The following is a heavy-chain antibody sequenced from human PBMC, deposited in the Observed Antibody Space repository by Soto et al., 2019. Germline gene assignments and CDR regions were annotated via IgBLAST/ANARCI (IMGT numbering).Heavy chain of an antibody. CDR3: ARDVFCGGAPACPDMDV. J-gene: IGHJ6*04. D-gene: IGHD2-21*01. Sequence: ASVKVSCKASGYTFSGYSITCVRQAPGQGLEWMGRISGYNGNTNYARTLRGRLTLTTDTSTSTAYMELRSLTSDDTAVYYCARDVFCGGAPACPDMDVWGKGTTVTVSS. CDR1: GYTFSGYS. V-gene: IGHV1-18*04. CDR2: ISGYNGNT.